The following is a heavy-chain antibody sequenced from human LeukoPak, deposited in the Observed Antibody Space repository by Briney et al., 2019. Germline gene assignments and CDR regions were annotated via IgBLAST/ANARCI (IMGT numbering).Heavy chain of an antibody. J-gene: IGHJ3*02. CDR3: AREGQWLGQHYDYVWGSYRRDAFDI. CDR2: IYSGGST. CDR1: GFTVSSNY. Sequence: PGGSLRLSCAASGFTVSSNYMSWVRQAPGKGLEWVSVIYSGGSTYYADSMKGRFTISRDNSKNTLYLQMNSLRAEDTAVYYCAREGQWLGQHYDYVWGSYRRDAFDIWGQGTMVTVSS. D-gene: IGHD3-16*01. V-gene: IGHV3-66*01.